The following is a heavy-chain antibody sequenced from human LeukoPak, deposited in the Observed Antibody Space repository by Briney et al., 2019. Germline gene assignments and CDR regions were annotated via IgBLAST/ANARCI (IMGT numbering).Heavy chain of an antibody. CDR3: ARGRRGDYNYYFDY. D-gene: IGHD4-17*01. CDR2: MNPNSGNT. J-gene: IGHJ4*02. Sequence: ASVKVSCKASGYTFTSYDINWVRQAPGQGLEWMGWMNPNSGNTGYAQKFQGRVTMTRNTSISTAYMELSSLRSEDTAVYYCARGRRGDYNYYFDYWGQGTLVTVSS. V-gene: IGHV1-8*01. CDR1: GYTFTSYD.